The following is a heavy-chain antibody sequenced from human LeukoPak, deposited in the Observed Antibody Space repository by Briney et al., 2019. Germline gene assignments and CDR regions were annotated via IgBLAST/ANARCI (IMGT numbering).Heavy chain of an antibody. Sequence: GGSLRLSCAASGFTVSSYGMHWVRQAPGKGLEWVAGIWYDGSNKYYADSVKGRFTISRDNSKNTLYLQMNSLRAEDTAVYYCARGGYYYDSSGYYRFDYWGQGTLVTVSS. CDR3: ARGGYYYDSSGYYRFDY. CDR1: GFTVSSYG. J-gene: IGHJ4*02. D-gene: IGHD3-22*01. V-gene: IGHV3-33*01. CDR2: IWYDGSNK.